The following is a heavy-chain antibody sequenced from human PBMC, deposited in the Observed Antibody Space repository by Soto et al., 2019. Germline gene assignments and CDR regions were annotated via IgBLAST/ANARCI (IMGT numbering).Heavy chain of an antibody. Sequence: QVQLQESGPGLVKPSQTLSLTCTVSGGPISRPDYYWNWIRQPPGKDLDRIGYIYYSGDTSYNPSLKSRLTISMDTSKNQFSLKLTSVTAADTAIYYCARVPEYRGYEIANWFDSWGQGTLVNVSS. CDR2: IYYSGDT. CDR3: ARVPEYRGYEIANWFDS. J-gene: IGHJ5*01. V-gene: IGHV4-30-4*01. CDR1: GGPISRPDYY. D-gene: IGHD5-12*01.